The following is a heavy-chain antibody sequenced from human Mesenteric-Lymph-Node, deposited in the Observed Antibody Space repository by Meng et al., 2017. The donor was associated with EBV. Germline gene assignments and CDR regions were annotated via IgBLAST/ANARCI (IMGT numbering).Heavy chain of an antibody. CDR1: GDAVGSTRCS. Sequence: VQLQDAGPGLVKASETLSLTCTVYGDAVGSTRCSWSWIRQPPGRGLEWIGYIFNSGSTNYNPSLRSRATISVDTSRNQFSLTLNSVTAADTAVYYCARVSGPYYSPWFDPWGQGSLVTVSS. D-gene: IGHD2/OR15-2a*01. CDR3: ARVSGPYYSPWFDP. J-gene: IGHJ5*02. CDR2: IFNSGST. V-gene: IGHV4-61*01.